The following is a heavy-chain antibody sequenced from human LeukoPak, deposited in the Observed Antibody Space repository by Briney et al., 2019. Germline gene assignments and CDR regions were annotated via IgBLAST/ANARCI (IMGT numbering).Heavy chain of an antibody. V-gene: IGHV3-23*01. CDR3: AKDGTGGLDY. CDR1: GFTMRTYG. D-gene: IGHD3-10*01. CDR2: TPSGGDNT. J-gene: IGHJ4*02. Sequence: GGSLRLSCVASGFTMRTYGMSWVRQAPGRGLEWVSGTPSGGDNTYYADSVKGRFTISRDNYENTLYLQINSLRVEDTAVYYCAKDGTGGLDYWGQGTLVTVSS.